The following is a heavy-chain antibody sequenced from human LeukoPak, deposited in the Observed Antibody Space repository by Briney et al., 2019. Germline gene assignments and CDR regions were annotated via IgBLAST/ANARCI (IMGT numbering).Heavy chain of an antibody. J-gene: IGHJ5*02. CDR2: INHSGST. Sequence: SETLSLTCTVSGGSISSYYWSWLRQPPGKGLEWIGEINHSGSTYYNPSLKSRVTISVDTSKNQFSLKLSSVTAADTAVYYCARNGGRYCSSTSCYAGFDPWGQGTLVTVSS. CDR1: GGSISSYY. CDR3: ARNGGRYCSSTSCYAGFDP. V-gene: IGHV4-34*01. D-gene: IGHD2-2*01.